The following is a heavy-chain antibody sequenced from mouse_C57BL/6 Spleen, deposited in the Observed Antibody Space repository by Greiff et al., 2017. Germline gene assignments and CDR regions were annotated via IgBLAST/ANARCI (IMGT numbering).Heavy chain of an antibody. Sequence: VKLQQPGAELVRPGSSVKLSCKASGYTFPSYWMHWVKQRPIQGLAWIGNIDPSDSETHYNQKFKDKATLTVDKSSSTAVMQLSSLTSVDAAVYYCARYYYCSSSYWYFDVWGTGTTVTVSS. V-gene: IGHV1-52*01. CDR2: IDPSDSET. J-gene: IGHJ1*03. CDR3: ARYYYCSSSYWYFDV. D-gene: IGHD1-1*01. CDR1: GYTFPSYW.